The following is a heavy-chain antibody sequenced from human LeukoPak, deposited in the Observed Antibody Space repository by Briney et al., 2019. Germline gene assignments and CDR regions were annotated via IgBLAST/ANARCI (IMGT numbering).Heavy chain of an antibody. CDR1: GGSVSSGSYY. Sequence: PSETLSLTCTVSGGSVSSGSYYWSWIRQPPGKGLEWIGYIYYSGSTNYNPSLKSRVTISVDTSKNQFSLKLSSVTAADTAVYYCARDRVGPEGSFDYWGQGTLVTVSS. J-gene: IGHJ4*02. D-gene: IGHD1-26*01. V-gene: IGHV4-61*01. CDR2: IYYSGST. CDR3: ARDRVGPEGSFDY.